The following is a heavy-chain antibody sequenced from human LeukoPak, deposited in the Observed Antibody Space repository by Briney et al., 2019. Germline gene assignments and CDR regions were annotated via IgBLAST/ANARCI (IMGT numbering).Heavy chain of an antibody. D-gene: IGHD1-26*01. V-gene: IGHV4-39*07. CDR2: IYHSGST. CDR3: ARVGRLYSGSYFDY. CDR1: GGSISSSSYY. J-gene: IGHJ4*02. Sequence: SETLSLTCTVSGGSISSSSYYWGWIRQPPGKGLEWIGSIYHSGSTYYNPSLKSRVTISVDTSKNQFSLKLSSVTAADTAVYYCARVGRLYSGSYFDYWGQGTLVTVSS.